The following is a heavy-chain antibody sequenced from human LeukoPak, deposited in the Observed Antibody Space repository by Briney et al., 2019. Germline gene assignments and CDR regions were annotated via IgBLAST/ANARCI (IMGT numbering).Heavy chain of an antibody. V-gene: IGHV3-23*01. Sequence: PGGSLRLSCAASGFTFSSYAMSWVRQAPGKGLEWVSAITGSGDTTYHADSVKGRFTISRDNSKNTLYLQMNSLRAEDTAVYYCAKDHEVDPWGQGTLVTVSS. CDR3: AKDHEVDP. J-gene: IGHJ5*02. CDR1: GFTFSSYA. CDR2: ITGSGDTT.